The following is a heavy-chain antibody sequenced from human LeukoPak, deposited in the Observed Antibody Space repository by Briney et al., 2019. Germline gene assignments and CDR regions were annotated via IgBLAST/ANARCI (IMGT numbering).Heavy chain of an antibody. V-gene: IGHV3-48*04. J-gene: IGHJ6*02. CDR3: ARRGMDV. Sequence: PGGSLRLSCAASGFTFSGYNMNWVRQAPGKGLEWVSYISSSSSTINYADSVKGRFTISRDNAKNSLYLQMNSLRAEDTAVYYCARRGMDVWGQGTTVTVSS. CDR1: GFTFSGYN. CDR2: ISSSSSTI.